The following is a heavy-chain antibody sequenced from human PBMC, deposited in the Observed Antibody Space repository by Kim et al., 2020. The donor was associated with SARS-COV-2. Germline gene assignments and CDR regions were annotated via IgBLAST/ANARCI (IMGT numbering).Heavy chain of an antibody. CDR3: ARDPDY. J-gene: IGHJ4*02. V-gene: IGHV4-59*01. Sequence: SETLSLTCTVSGASISRYYWSWIRQPPGKGLEWIGYVYNNGRANYNPSLQSRVTISVDTSKNQFSLILSSVTAADTATYYCARDPDYWGEGTLVTVSS. CDR2: VYNNGRA. CDR1: GASISRYY.